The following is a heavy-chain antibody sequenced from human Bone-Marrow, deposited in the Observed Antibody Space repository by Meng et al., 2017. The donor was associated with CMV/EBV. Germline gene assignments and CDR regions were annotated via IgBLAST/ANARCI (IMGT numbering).Heavy chain of an antibody. Sequence: SVKVSCKASGGTSNTYTFNWVRQAPGRGLEGMGGIIPYLGEPNYAQTFQGRVTITADRSTTAYMELNSLRSEDTAVYYCASRGPYGRALDVWGQGTMVTVSS. V-gene: IGHV1-69*10. CDR3: ASRGPYGRALDV. CDR1: GGTSNTYT. CDR2: IIPYLGEP. J-gene: IGHJ3*01. D-gene: IGHD3-10*01.